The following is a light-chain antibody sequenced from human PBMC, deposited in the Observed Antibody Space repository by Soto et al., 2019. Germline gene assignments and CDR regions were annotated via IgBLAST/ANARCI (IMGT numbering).Light chain of an antibody. CDR3: QQRSNWPPTWT. V-gene: IGKV3-11*01. Sequence: IVLTQSPATLSLSPGESATLFCRASQSVSSNLAWYQQKPGQAPRLLIYGASSRATGVPGRFSGSGSGKDFTLNISSLEPEDFAVYYCQQRSNWPPTWTFGQGTKVDIK. J-gene: IGKJ1*01. CDR2: GAS. CDR1: QSVSSN.